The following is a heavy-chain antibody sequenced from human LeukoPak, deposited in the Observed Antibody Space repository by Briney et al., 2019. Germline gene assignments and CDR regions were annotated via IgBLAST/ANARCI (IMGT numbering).Heavy chain of an antibody. D-gene: IGHD6-13*01. V-gene: IGHV3-30*04. Sequence: GGSLRLSCAASGFTFSSYAIHWVRQAPGKGLEWVAVILYDGSNKYYADSVRGRFTISRDNSKNTLYLQMNSLRAEDTAVYYCAKSGYSSSWSNAAVYNWFDPWGQGTLVTVSS. CDR3: AKSGYSSSWSNAAVYNWFDP. J-gene: IGHJ5*02. CDR2: ILYDGSNK. CDR1: GFTFSSYA.